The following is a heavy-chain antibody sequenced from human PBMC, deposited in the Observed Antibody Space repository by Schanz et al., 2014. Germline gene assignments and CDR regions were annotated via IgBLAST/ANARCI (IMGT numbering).Heavy chain of an antibody. CDR3: TRGNALDV. CDR2: IHHSGST. J-gene: IGHJ6*02. V-gene: IGHV4-34*01. CDR1: GGSFSGYY. Sequence: QVQLQQWGAGLLKPSETLSLTCAVYGGSFSGYYWTWIRQPPGKGLEWIGEIHHSGSTNYNPSLKSRVTISMDTSKNHFSLKLSSVTAADTAVYFCTRGNALDVWGQGTTVTVSS. D-gene: IGHD1-1*01.